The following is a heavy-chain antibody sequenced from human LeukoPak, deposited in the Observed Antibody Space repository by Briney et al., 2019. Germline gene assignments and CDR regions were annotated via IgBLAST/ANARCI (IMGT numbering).Heavy chain of an antibody. CDR2: IWYDGSNK. J-gene: IGHJ4*02. CDR1: GFTFSSYG. Sequence: GGSLRLSCAASGFTFSSYGMHWVRQAPGKGLEWVAVIWYDGSNKYYADSVKGRFTISRDNSKNTLYLQMNSLRAEDTAVYYCANVGDGKAFDYWGQGTLVTVSS. V-gene: IGHV3-33*06. D-gene: IGHD4-17*01. CDR3: ANVGDGKAFDY.